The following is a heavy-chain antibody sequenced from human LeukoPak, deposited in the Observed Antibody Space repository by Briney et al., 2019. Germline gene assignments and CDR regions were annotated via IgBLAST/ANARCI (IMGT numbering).Heavy chain of an antibody. Sequence: ASVKVSCKASGYTFTSYGISWVRQAPGQGLEWMGWISAYNGNTNYAQKLQGRVTMTTDTSTSTAYMELRSLRSDDTAVYYCARDIVVVPAAKRFDPWGQGTLVTVSS. CDR1: GYTFTSYG. J-gene: IGHJ5*02. CDR3: ARDIVVVPAAKRFDP. D-gene: IGHD2-2*01. CDR2: ISAYNGNT. V-gene: IGHV1-18*01.